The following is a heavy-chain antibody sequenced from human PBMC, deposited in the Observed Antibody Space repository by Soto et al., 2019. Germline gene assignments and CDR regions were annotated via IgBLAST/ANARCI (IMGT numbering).Heavy chain of an antibody. J-gene: IGHJ6*02. CDR1: GFTFRDSR. D-gene: IGHD2-21*01. Sequence: GGSLRLSXAASGFTFRDSRMSWIRQAPGKGLEWVSYIGSSGTTIYYADSVKGRFTISRDNAKNSLYLQMNSLRAEDTAIYYCARDILVTSGMDVWGQGTTVTVSS. CDR2: IGSSGTTI. V-gene: IGHV3-11*01. CDR3: ARDILVTSGMDV.